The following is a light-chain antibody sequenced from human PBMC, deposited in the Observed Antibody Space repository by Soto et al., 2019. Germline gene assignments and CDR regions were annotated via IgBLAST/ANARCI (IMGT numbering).Light chain of an antibody. J-gene: IGKJ3*01. CDR1: QSIRNY. CDR3: QQRSNWPLT. CDR2: DAS. V-gene: IGKV3-11*01. Sequence: EIVLTQSPATLSLSPGERATLSCRASQSIRNYLAWYQQKPGQSPRLLIYDASNRATDVPASFSGSGSGTDFTLSISSLEPEDFAVYFCQQRSNWPLTFGPGTKVDIE.